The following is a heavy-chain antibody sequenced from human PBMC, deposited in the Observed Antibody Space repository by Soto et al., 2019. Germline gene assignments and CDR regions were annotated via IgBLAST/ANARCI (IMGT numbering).Heavy chain of an antibody. D-gene: IGHD2-15*01. CDR1: GDSVSSNSAA. V-gene: IGHV6-1*01. CDR3: ARGVGYCSGGSCYYYYYYMDV. Sequence: PSQTLSLTCAISGDSVSSNSAAWNWIRQSPSRGLEWLGRTYYRSKWYNDYAVSVKSRITINPDTSKNQFSLQLNSVTPEDTAVYYCARGVGYCSGGSCYYYYYYMDVWGKGTTVTVSS. CDR2: TYYRSKWYN. J-gene: IGHJ6*03.